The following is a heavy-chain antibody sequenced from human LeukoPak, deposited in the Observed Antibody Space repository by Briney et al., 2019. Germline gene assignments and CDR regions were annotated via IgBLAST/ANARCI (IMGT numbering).Heavy chain of an antibody. Sequence: ASVKVSCKASGYTFTNYYIHWVRQAPGQGLEWMGIINPDSGSTGYAQKFQGRVTMTRDTSTSTVYMELSSLRSEDTAVYYCARYNGDLTGGFDYWGQGTLVTVSS. CDR3: ARYNGDLTGGFDY. CDR2: INPDSGST. D-gene: IGHD4-17*01. CDR1: GYTFTNYY. V-gene: IGHV1-46*01. J-gene: IGHJ4*02.